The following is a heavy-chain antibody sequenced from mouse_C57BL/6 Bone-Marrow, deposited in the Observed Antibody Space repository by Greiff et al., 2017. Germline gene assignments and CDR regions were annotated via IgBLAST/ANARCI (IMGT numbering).Heavy chain of an antibody. CDR2: ISSGGSYT. V-gene: IGHV5-6*01. D-gene: IGHD1-1*01. CDR3: ARHRGSSFHY. Sequence: EVMLVESGGDLVKPGGSLKLSCAASGFTFSSYGMSWVRQTPDKRLEWVATISSGGSYTYYPDSVKGRFTISRDNAKNTVYLQMSSLKSEDTAMYYCARHRGSSFHYWGQGTTLTVSS. J-gene: IGHJ2*01. CDR1: GFTFSSYG.